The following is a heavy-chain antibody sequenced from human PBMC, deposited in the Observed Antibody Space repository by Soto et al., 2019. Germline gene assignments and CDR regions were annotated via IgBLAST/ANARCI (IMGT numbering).Heavy chain of an antibody. CDR3: ARWLPYYYDSSGYLPPGAFDI. CDR2: INPNSGGT. J-gene: IGHJ3*02. D-gene: IGHD3-22*01. CDR1: GYTFSGYY. Sequence: ASVKVSCKASGYTFSGYYMHWVRQAPGQGLEWMGWINPNSGGTNYAQKFQGRVTMTRDTSISTAYMELSRLRSDDTAVYYCARWLPYYYDSSGYLPPGAFDIWGQGTIVTVSS. V-gene: IGHV1-2*02.